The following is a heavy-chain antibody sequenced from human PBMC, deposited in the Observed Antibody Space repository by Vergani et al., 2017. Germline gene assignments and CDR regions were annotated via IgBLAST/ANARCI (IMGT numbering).Heavy chain of an antibody. CDR3: ARDSPLDNYYDSSGHPPGGY. V-gene: IGHV3-48*01. J-gene: IGHJ4*02. CDR1: GFTFSSYS. Sequence: EVQLVESGGGLVQPGGSLRLSCAVSGFTFSSYSMNWVRQAPGKGLEWVSYISSSSSTIYYADSVKGRFTISRDNAKNSLYLQMNSLRAEDTAVYYCARDSPLDNYYDSSGHPPGGYWGQGTLVTVSS. CDR2: ISSSSSTI. D-gene: IGHD3-22*01.